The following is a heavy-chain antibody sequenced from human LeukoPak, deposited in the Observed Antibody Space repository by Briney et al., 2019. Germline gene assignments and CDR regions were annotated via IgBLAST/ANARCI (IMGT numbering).Heavy chain of an antibody. CDR1: GFTFSSYS. D-gene: IGHD3-3*01. CDR3: AREGAMFGMVLYGMDV. V-gene: IGHV3-21*01. CDR2: ISSSSSYI. J-gene: IGHJ6*02. Sequence: GGSLRLSCAASGFTFSSYSMNWVRQAPGKGLEWVSSISSSSSYIYHADSVKGRSTISRDNAKNSLYLQMNSLRAEDTAVYYWAREGAMFGMVLYGMDVWGQGTTVTVSS.